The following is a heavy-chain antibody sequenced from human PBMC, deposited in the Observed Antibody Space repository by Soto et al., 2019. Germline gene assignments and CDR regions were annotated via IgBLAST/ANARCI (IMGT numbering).Heavy chain of an antibody. CDR2: INAGNGNT. CDR3: ARADIVVALSFDY. CDR1: RYTLTCYS. J-gene: IGHJ4*02. Sequence: APAEVSSEAFRYTLTCYSMHWVRPAPGQRLEWMGWINAGNGNTKYSQKFQGRVTITRDTSASTAYMELSSLRSEDTAVYYCARADIVVALSFDYWGQGTLVTVSS. V-gene: IGHV1-3*01. D-gene: IGHD2-15*01.